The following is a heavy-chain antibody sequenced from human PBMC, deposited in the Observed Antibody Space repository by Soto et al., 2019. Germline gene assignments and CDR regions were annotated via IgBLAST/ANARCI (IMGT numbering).Heavy chain of an antibody. D-gene: IGHD3-3*01. J-gene: IGHJ6*02. CDR3: AKIGHDFWSGYYPHYYYYYGMDV. V-gene: IGHV3-30*18. CDR2: ISYDGSNK. Sequence: QGQLVESGGGVVQPGRSLRLSCAASGFTFSSYGMHWVRQAPGKGLEWVAVISYDGSNKYYADSVKGRFTISRDNSKNTLYLQMNSLRAEDTAVYYCAKIGHDFWSGYYPHYYYYYGMDVWGQGTTVTVSS. CDR1: GFTFSSYG.